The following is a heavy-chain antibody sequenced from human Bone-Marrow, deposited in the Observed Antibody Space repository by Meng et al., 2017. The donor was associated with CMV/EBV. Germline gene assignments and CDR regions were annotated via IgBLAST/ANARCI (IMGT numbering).Heavy chain of an antibody. Sequence: GGSLRLSCAASGFTFNKYSMNWVRQAPGKGLEWVSLVSGSGVSTFYADSVKGRFTISRDNSKNTLYLQMNSLRAEDTAVYYCARPHYDQSFDFWGQGTLVTVSS. J-gene: IGHJ4*02. V-gene: IGHV3-23*01. CDR3: ARPHYDQSFDF. D-gene: IGHD5-12*01. CDR2: VSGSGVST. CDR1: GFTFNKYS.